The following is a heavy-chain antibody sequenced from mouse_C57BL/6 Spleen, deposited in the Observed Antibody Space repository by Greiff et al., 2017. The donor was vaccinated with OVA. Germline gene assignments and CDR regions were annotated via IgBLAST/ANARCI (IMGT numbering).Heavy chain of an antibody. D-gene: IGHD2-4*01. Sequence: QVQLQQSGAELVRPGTSVKVSCKASGYAFTNYLIEWVKQRPGQGLEWIGVINPGSGGTNYNEKFKGKATLTADKSSSTAYMQLSSLTSEDSAVYFCARGRYDYDEGHFDYWGQGTTLTVSS. CDR2: INPGSGGT. CDR1: GYAFTNYL. V-gene: IGHV1-54*01. CDR3: ARGRYDYDEGHFDY. J-gene: IGHJ2*01.